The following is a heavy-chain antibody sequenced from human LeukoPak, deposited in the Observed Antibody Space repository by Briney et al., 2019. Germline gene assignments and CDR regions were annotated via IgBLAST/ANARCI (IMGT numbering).Heavy chain of an antibody. D-gene: IGHD3-10*01. V-gene: IGHV4-59*01. Sequence: ESSETLSLTCTVSGGSISSYYWSWIRQPPGKGLEWVGYIYYSGSTNYNPSLKSRVTISVDTSKNQFSLKLSSVTAADTAVYYCARGPSGSYLLRPYYMDVWGKGTTVTISS. CDR1: GGSISSYY. CDR3: ARGPSGSYLLRPYYMDV. CDR2: IYYSGST. J-gene: IGHJ6*03.